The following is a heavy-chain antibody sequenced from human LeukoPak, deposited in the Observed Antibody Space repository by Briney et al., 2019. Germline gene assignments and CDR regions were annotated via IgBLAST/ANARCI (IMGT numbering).Heavy chain of an antibody. V-gene: IGHV5-51*01. Sequence: GESLKISCKGSGYNFNTYWIGWVRQMPGKGLEWMGFIYPSDSDTRYSPSFQGQVTISADKSINTAYLQWSSLKASDTAMYYCARSYGSGIYPDFDYWSQGTLVTVSS. J-gene: IGHJ4*02. CDR3: ARSYGSGIYPDFDY. D-gene: IGHD3-10*01. CDR2: IYPSDSDT. CDR1: GYNFNTYW.